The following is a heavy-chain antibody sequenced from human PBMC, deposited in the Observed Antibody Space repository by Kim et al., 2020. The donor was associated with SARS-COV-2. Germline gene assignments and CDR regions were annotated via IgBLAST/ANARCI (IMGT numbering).Heavy chain of an antibody. D-gene: IGHD3-10*01. V-gene: IGHV3-30*01. CDR3: ARETYGFPFDY. Sequence: YYAASVKGRFTISRDNSKNTLYLQMNSLTTEDTAVYYCARETYGFPFDYWGQGTLVTVSS. J-gene: IGHJ4*02.